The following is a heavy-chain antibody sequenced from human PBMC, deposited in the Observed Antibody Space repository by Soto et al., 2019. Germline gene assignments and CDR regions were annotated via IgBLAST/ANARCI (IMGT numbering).Heavy chain of an antibody. CDR3: AIEPEGATTLDY. CDR2: ISAYNGNT. D-gene: IGHD1-26*01. J-gene: IGHJ4*02. CDR1: GYTFTSYG. V-gene: IGHV1-18*01. Sequence: GASVKVSCKASGYTFTSYGISWVRQAPGQGLEWMGWISAYNGNTNYAQKLQGRVTMTTDTSTSTAYMELRSLRSDDTAVYYFAIEPEGATTLDYLGQGTLVTVSS.